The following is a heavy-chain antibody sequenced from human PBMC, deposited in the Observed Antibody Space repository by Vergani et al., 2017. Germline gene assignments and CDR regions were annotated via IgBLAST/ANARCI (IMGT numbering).Heavy chain of an antibody. D-gene: IGHD2-15*01. Sequence: QVQLQESGPGLVKPSQTLSLTCTVSGGSISSGGYYWSWIRQHPGKGLEWIGYIYYSGSTYYNPSLKSRVTISVDTSKNQFSLKLSSVTAAVPAVYYCARGGGGTKTSPLGAFDIWGQGTMVTVSS. CDR3: ARGGGGTKTSPLGAFDI. V-gene: IGHV4-31*03. J-gene: IGHJ3*02. CDR2: IYYSGST. CDR1: GGSISSGGYY.